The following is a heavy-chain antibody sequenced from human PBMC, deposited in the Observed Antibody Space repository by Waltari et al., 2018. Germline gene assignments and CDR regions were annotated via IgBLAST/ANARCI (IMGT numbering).Heavy chain of an antibody. V-gene: IGHV3-9*01. CDR1: GFTFDDFA. J-gene: IGHJ4*02. CDR2: ISWNSGSI. CDR3: AKGRHRSPYSVFFY. D-gene: IGHD2-21*01. Sequence: EVQLVESGGGLVQPGRSLRLSCAASGFTFDDFAMPWVRQAPGKGLEWVSGISWNSGSIGYADSVKGRFTISRDNAKNSLYLQMNSLRAEDTALYYCAKGRHRSPYSVFFYWGQGTLVTVSS.